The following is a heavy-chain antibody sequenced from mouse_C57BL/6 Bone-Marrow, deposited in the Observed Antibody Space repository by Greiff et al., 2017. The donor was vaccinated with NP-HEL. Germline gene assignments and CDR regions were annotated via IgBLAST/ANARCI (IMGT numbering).Heavy chain of an antibody. CDR1: GFTFSDYG. V-gene: IGHV5-17*01. CDR3: AREDFLLRYFDV. Sequence: EVQLVESGGGLVKPGGSLKLSCAASGFTFSDYGMHWVRQAPEKGLEWVAYISSGSSTIYYADTVKGRFTIPRDNAKNTLFLQMTSLRSEDTAMYYCAREDFLLRYFDVWGTGTTVTVSS. CDR2: ISSGSSTI. J-gene: IGHJ1*03. D-gene: IGHD2-10*01.